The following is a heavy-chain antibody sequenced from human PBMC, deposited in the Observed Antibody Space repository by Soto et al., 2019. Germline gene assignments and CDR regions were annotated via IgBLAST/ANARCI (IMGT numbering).Heavy chain of an antibody. CDR1: GGSISSSTYY. Sequence: PSETLSLTCTVSGGSISSSTYYWGWIRQPPGKGLEWIGSIYYSGSTYSNPSLKSRVTISVDTSKNQFSLKLSSVTAADTAVYYCARRRLEFGVVSFFDYWGQGTLVTVSS. D-gene: IGHD3-3*01. CDR3: ARRRLEFGVVSFFDY. CDR2: IYYSGST. J-gene: IGHJ4*02. V-gene: IGHV4-39*01.